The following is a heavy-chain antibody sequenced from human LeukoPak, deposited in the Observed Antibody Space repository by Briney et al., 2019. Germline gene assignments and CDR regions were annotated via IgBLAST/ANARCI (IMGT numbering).Heavy chain of an antibody. Sequence: QPGRALRLSCTASGFSFSNYGMHWVRQAPGKGLGLVTVIWADGSKQYYLDSVRGRFTISRDDSNNIVYLQMNSLRVEDTAVYYCARDIGLTGYTLDFDYWGQGPLVTVS. J-gene: IGHJ4*02. CDR2: IWADGSKQ. D-gene: IGHD3-9*01. CDR1: GFSFSNYG. CDR3: ARDIGLTGYTLDFDY. V-gene: IGHV3-33*01.